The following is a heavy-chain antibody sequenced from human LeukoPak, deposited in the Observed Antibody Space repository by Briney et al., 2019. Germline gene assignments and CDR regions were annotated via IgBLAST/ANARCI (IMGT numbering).Heavy chain of an antibody. V-gene: IGHV3-48*01. CDR3: ARGGEVVVAPAFPFDY. Sequence: GGSLRLSCAASGFTFSSYSMNWVRQAPGKGLEWVSYISSSSSTIYYADSVKGRFTISRDNAKNSLYLQMNSLRAEDTAVYYYARGGEVVVAPAFPFDYWGQGTLVTVSS. CDR1: GFTFSSYS. D-gene: IGHD3-22*01. J-gene: IGHJ4*02. CDR2: ISSSSSTI.